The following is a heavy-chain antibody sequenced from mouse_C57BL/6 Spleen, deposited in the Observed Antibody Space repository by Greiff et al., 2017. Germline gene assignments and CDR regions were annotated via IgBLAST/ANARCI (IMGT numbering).Heavy chain of an antibody. J-gene: IGHJ2*01. CDR3: AREGIDYGEKNY. CDR2: IYPRSGNT. V-gene: IGHV1-81*01. CDR1: GYTFTSYG. D-gene: IGHD2-4*01. Sequence: VQLQESGAELARPGASVKLSCKASGYTFTSYGISWVKQRTGQGLEWIGEIYPRSGNTYYNEKFKGKATLTADKSSSTAYMELRSLTSEDSAVYFCAREGIDYGEKNYWGQGTTLTVSS.